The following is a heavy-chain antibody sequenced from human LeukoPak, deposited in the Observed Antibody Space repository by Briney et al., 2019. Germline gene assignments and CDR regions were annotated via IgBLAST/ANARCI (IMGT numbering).Heavy chain of an antibody. J-gene: IGHJ4*02. V-gene: IGHV3-33*08. CDR2: IWYDGSNK. CDR3: ARDNSGYAFDY. D-gene: IGHD5-12*01. Sequence: GRSLSLSCAASGFTFSSYGMHWVRQAPGKGLEWVAVIWYDGSNKYYADSVKGRFTISRDNSKNTLYLQMNSLRAEDTAVYYCARDNSGYAFDYWGQGTLVTVSS. CDR1: GFTFSSYG.